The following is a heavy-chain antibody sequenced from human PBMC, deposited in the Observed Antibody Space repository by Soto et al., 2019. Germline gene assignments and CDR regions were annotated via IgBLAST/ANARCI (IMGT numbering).Heavy chain of an antibody. V-gene: IGHV3-30*04. CDR2: ISYDGRNK. Sequence: QVQLVESGGGVVQPGRSLRLSCAASGFTFSSYAMHWVRQAPGKGLEWVAVISYDGRNKYYADSVKGRFTISRDNSKNTLYLQMNSLRAEDTAVYYCARELGLRIDYWGQGTLVTVSS. D-gene: IGHD1-7*01. CDR1: GFTFSSYA. CDR3: ARELGLRIDY. J-gene: IGHJ4*02.